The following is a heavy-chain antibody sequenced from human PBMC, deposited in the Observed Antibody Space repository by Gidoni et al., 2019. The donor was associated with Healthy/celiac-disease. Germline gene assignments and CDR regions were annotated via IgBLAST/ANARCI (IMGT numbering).Heavy chain of an antibody. Sequence: QVKLQEAGPGLVKPSETLSLTGTVSGYSISSGYYWGWIRQPPGKGLEWLGSIYPSGSTYYNPSLKSRVTISVDTSKNQFSLKLSSVTAADTAVYYCAREDVVVVAATPYYFDYWGQGTLVTVSS. CDR1: GYSISSGYY. J-gene: IGHJ4*02. V-gene: IGHV4-38-2*02. D-gene: IGHD2-15*01. CDR2: IYPSGST. CDR3: AREDVVVVAATPYYFDY.